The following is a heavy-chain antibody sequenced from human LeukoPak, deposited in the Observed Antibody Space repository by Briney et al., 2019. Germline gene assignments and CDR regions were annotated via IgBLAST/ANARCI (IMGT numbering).Heavy chain of an antibody. J-gene: IGHJ4*02. D-gene: IGHD5-18*01. CDR2: IIPIFGTA. Sequence: GASVKVSCKASGGTFSSYAISWVRQAPGQGLEWMGRIIPIFGTANYAQKFQGRVTITTDESTSTAYMELSSLRSEDTAVYYCATRGYSYGPPLYWGQGTLVTVSS. V-gene: IGHV1-69*05. CDR3: ATRGYSYGPPLY. CDR1: GGTFSSYA.